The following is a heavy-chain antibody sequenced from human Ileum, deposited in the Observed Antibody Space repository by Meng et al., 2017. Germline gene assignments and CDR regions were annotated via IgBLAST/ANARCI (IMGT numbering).Heavy chain of an antibody. D-gene: IGHD6-6*01. CDR1: GFAFSSLW. CDR2: IDTDGIGT. V-gene: IGHV3-74*01. Sequence: EGHLVESGGGLVQPGGSLRLSCAASGFAFSSLWMHWVRQAPGKGLVWVSRIDTDGIGTTYADSVKGRFTISRDNAKNTLYLQMNSLRDEDTAVYYCVRLGGSSPVDYWGQGILVTVSS. CDR3: VRLGGSSPVDY. J-gene: IGHJ4*02.